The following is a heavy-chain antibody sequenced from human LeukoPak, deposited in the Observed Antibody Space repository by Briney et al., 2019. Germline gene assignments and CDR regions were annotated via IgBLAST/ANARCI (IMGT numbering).Heavy chain of an antibody. V-gene: IGHV4-34*01. Sequence: SETLSLTCAVYGGSFSGYYWSWIRQPPGKGLEWIGEINHSGSTNYNPSLKSRVTISVDTSKKQFSLKVSSVTAADTAVYYCARRRGDGSGIYYIKYYYDYYMDDWGKGTTVTVSS. D-gene: IGHD3-10*01. CDR1: GGSFSGYY. CDR3: ARRRGDGSGIYYIKYYYDYYMDD. CDR2: INHSGST. J-gene: IGHJ6*03.